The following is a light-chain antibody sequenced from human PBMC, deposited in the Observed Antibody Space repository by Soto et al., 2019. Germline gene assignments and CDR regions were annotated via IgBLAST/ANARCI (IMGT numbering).Light chain of an antibody. J-gene: IGKJ2*01. CDR1: QSISSD. CDR2: GAS. Sequence: EIVMTQSPATLSVSPGERATLSCRASQSISSDLAWYQQKPGQAPRLLIYGASTRATDIPARISGSGSGTDLTLTTSSLPSEDFAVYYCQQYSTGPPQYTFGQGTKLEIK. V-gene: IGKV3-15*01. CDR3: QQYSTGPPQYT.